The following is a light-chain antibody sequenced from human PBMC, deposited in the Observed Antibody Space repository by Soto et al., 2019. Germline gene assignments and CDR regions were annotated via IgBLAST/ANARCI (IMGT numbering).Light chain of an antibody. CDR3: MEGTHWPPWT. CDR2: KVS. V-gene: IGKV2-30*02. CDR1: QSLVHSDGNTY. Sequence: DVVMTQSPLSLPVTLGQPASISCRSSQSLVHSDGNTYLNWFQQRPGQSPRRLIYKVSNRDSGVPDRFSGSGSDTDFTLKISRVEAEDVGVYYCMEGTHWPPWTFGQGTKVEIK. J-gene: IGKJ1*01.